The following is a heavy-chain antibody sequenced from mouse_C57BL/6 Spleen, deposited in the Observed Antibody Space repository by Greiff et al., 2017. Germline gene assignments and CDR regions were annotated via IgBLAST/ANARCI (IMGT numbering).Heavy chain of an antibody. CDR1: GYTFTSYG. CDR3: AGSLGGYFDY. CDR2: IYPRSGNT. Sequence: QVQLQQSGAELARPGASVKLSCKASGYTFTSYGISWVKQRTGQGLEWIGEIYPRSGNTYYNEKFKGKATLTADKSSSTAYIALRSLTSEDSAVDICAGSLGGYFDYWGQGTTLTVSS. J-gene: IGHJ2*01. V-gene: IGHV1-81*01. D-gene: IGHD4-1*01.